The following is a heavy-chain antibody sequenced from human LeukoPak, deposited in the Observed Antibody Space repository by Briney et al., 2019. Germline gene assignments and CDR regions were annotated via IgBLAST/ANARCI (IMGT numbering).Heavy chain of an antibody. CDR1: GGSVSSMSHF. D-gene: IGHD1-1*01. Sequence: PSETLSLTCTVSGGSVSSMSHFWGWIRQPPGKGLEWIGNIYSTTASYYNPSLGSRVTVSVDTSKNQLSLELTSVTAADTGVYYCARGIWNDYYFDYWGQRTLVTVSS. CDR2: IYSTTAS. CDR3: ARGIWNDYYFDY. V-gene: IGHV4-39*02. J-gene: IGHJ4*02.